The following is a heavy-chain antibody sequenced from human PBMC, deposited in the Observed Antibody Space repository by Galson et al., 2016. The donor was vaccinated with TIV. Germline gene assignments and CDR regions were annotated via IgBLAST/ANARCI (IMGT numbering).Heavy chain of an antibody. J-gene: IGHJ4*02. CDR3: TRDPGYFVY. Sequence: SVKVSCKASGYTFTNYIMRWVRQAPGQRLEWMGWINAGNGNTKYSQKFQGRVTITRDTSASTAYMELSSLRSEDTAVYYCTRDPGYFVYWGQGTLVTVSS. CDR2: INAGNGNT. D-gene: IGHD1-1*01. CDR1: GYTFTNYI. V-gene: IGHV1-3*01.